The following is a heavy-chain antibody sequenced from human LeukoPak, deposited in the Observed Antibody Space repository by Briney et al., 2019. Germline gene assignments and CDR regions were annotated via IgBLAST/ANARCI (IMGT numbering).Heavy chain of an antibody. CDR3: ARSGYYYDSSDLIDY. D-gene: IGHD3-22*01. Sequence: GGSLRLSCAASGFTFSSYWMHWVCQAPGEGLVWVSRINSGGSSTSYADFVKGRFTISRDNAKNTLYLQMNSLRAEDTAVYYCARSGYYYDSSDLIDYWGQGTLVTVSS. J-gene: IGHJ4*02. CDR1: GFTFSSYW. CDR2: INSGGSST. V-gene: IGHV3-74*01.